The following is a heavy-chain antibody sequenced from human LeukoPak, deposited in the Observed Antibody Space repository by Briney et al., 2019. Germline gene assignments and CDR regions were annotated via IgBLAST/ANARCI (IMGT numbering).Heavy chain of an antibody. Sequence: GGSLRLSCEASEFTFSRYAMSWIRHAPGTGLEWVSTLSGSGTATYYADSVKGRFTTSRDNSKDTVYLQMDNLRVDDTAVYYCAKHLGSHSFLFYYMDVWGKGTSVIVSS. CDR3: AKHLGSHSFLFYYMDV. D-gene: IGHD2-21*01. CDR1: EFTFSRYA. J-gene: IGHJ6*03. CDR2: LSGSGTAT. V-gene: IGHV3-23*01.